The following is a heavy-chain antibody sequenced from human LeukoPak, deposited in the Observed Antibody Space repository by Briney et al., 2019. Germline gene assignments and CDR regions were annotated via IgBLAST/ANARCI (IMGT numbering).Heavy chain of an antibody. CDR3: ANSYGSGYMDV. V-gene: IGHV3-48*01. J-gene: IGHJ6*03. CDR1: GFTFSSYS. Sequence: PGGSLRLSCAASGFTFSSYSMNWVRQAPGKGLEWVSYISSSSSTIYYADSVKGRFTISRDNAKNSLYLQMNSLRAEDTAVYYCANSYGSGYMDVWGKGTTVTISS. D-gene: IGHD3-10*01. CDR2: ISSSSSTI.